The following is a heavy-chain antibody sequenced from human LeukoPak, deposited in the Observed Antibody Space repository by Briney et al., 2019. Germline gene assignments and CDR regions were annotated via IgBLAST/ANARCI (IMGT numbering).Heavy chain of an antibody. Sequence: GGSLRLSCAASGFTFSSYSMNWVRQAPGKGLEWVASINHNGNVNYYVDSVKGRFTISRDNAKNSLYLQMCNLRAEDTAVYFCARGGGLDVWGQGATVTVSS. D-gene: IGHD3-16*01. CDR2: INHNGNVN. CDR3: ARGGGLDV. J-gene: IGHJ6*02. CDR1: GFTFSSYS. V-gene: IGHV3-7*03.